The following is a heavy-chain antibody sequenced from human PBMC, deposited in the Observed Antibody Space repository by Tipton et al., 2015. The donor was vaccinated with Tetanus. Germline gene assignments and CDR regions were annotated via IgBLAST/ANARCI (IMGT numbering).Heavy chain of an antibody. Sequence: TLSLTCTVSGGSIRSDNYSWNWIRQPPGKGLEWLAYISYSGRTNSNYPLKSRITISQDTSKNQFSLKLTSVTAADTAVYYCARDERYGDYAYWGQGALVTVSS. D-gene: IGHD4-17*01. CDR1: GGSIRSDNYS. V-gene: IGHV4-61*01. J-gene: IGHJ4*02. CDR3: ARDERYGDYAY. CDR2: ISYSGRT.